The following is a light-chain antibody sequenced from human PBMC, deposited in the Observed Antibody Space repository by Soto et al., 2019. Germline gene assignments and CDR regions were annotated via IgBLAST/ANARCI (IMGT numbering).Light chain of an antibody. Sequence: DIQMTQSPSSLSASVRDRVTITCRASQSISSYLNWYQQKPGKAPKLLIYAASSLQSGVPSRFSGSGSGTEFTLTISSLQPDDFATYYCQEYHSYLRIFGQGTKGDIK. CDR2: AAS. J-gene: IGKJ1*01. CDR1: QSISSY. V-gene: IGKV1-39*01. CDR3: QEYHSYLRI.